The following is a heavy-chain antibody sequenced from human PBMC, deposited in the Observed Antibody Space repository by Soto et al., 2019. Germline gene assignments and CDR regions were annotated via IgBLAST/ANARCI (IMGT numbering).Heavy chain of an antibody. Sequence: SETLSLTCSVSGGSINSGRSSWNWIRQSPGKGLEWISYIYHSGSTYYNPSLKSRVTISVDRSENQFSLKLTSVTAADTAVYYCVRESTTSGPNWFDTWGPGILVTVSS. CDR2: IYHSGST. CDR1: GGSINSGRSS. CDR3: VRESTTSGPNWFDT. J-gene: IGHJ5*02. V-gene: IGHV4-30-2*06. D-gene: IGHD1-1*01.